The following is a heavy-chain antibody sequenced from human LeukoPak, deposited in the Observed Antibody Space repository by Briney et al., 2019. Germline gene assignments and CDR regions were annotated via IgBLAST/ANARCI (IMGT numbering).Heavy chain of an antibody. CDR2: IIPIFGSA. J-gene: IGHJ5*02. CDR1: GGIFSSNA. CDR3: AFARPGIAAAGTWFDP. V-gene: IGHV1-69*13. D-gene: IGHD6-13*01. Sequence: ASVKVSCKASGGIFSSNAISWVRQAPGQGLEWMGEIIPIFGSANYAQKFQGRVTITADESTSTAYMELSSLRSEDTAVYYCAFARPGIAAAGTWFDPWGQGTLVTVSS.